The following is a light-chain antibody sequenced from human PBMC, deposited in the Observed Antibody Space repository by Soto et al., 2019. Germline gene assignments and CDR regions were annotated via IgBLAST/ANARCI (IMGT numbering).Light chain of an antibody. J-gene: IGLJ2*01. CDR1: NSDVGAYNY. CDR2: DVT. CDR3: RSYTSSHTVL. V-gene: IGLV2-14*03. Sequence: QSALTQPASVSGSSGQSITISCTGTNSDVGAYNYVSWYQHHPGKVPKLMIYDVTDRPSGVSNRFSGSKSGNTASLTISGLQAEDEADYYCRSYTSSHTVLFGGGTKVTVL.